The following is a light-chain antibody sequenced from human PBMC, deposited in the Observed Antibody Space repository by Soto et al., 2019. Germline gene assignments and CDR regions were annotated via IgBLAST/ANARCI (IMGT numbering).Light chain of an antibody. J-gene: IGLJ2*01. Sequence: CTGSSSNIGARYDVHWYQQLPGTAPKLLIYGNSNRPSGVPDRFSGSKSGTSASLAITGLQAEDEADYYCQSYDSSLSGHVVFGGGTKLTVL. CDR2: GNS. CDR1: SSNIGARYD. V-gene: IGLV1-40*01. CDR3: QSYDSSLSGHVV.